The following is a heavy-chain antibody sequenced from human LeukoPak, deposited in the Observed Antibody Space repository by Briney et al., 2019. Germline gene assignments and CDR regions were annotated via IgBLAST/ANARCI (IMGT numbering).Heavy chain of an antibody. D-gene: IGHD5-24*01. CDR2: IYYSGST. Sequence: PSETLSLTCTVSGGSISSYYWSWIRQPPGKGLEWIGCIYYSGSTNYNPSLKSRVTISVDTSKNQFSLKLSSVTAADTAVYYCARVEMATIGEGFDYWGQGTLVTVSS. V-gene: IGHV4-59*01. J-gene: IGHJ4*02. CDR1: GGSISSYY. CDR3: ARVEMATIGEGFDY.